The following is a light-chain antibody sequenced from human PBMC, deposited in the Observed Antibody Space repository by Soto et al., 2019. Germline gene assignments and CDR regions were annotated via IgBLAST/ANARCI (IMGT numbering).Light chain of an antibody. CDR1: QSVSSSY. CDR3: QQYGSSPPT. Sequence: EIVLTQSPGTLSLSPGERATLSCRASQSVSSSYLAWYQQKPGQAPRLLIYGASSRATGIPDRFSGSGSGTDFTLTISRLEHEDFEVYYYQQYGSSPPTFGQGTKVEIK. CDR2: GAS. V-gene: IGKV3-20*01. J-gene: IGKJ1*01.